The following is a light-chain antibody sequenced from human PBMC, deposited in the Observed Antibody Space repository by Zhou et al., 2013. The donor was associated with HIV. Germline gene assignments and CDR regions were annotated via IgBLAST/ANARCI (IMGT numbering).Light chain of an antibody. V-gene: IGKV1-13*02. CDR2: DAS. Sequence: AIQLTQSPSSLSASVGDRITITCRASQGINNALAWYQQKPGKPPKLLIYDASSLESGVPSRFSGSGSGTGFTLTINSLQPEDFATYYCQEFNSYPFTFGPGTKVEIK. J-gene: IGKJ3*01. CDR3: QEFNSYPFT. CDR1: QGINNA.